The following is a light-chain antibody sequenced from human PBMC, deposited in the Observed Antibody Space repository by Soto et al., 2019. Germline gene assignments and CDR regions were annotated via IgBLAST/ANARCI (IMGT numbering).Light chain of an antibody. V-gene: IGLV2-8*01. CDR1: SSDVGGYNY. J-gene: IGLJ1*01. CDR2: EVS. CDR3: SSYSGTNYHYV. Sequence: QCVLNQPPSASGAFGQSVTISCTGTSSDVGGYNYVSWYQQHPGKAPKLMIYEVSERPSGVPDRFSGSKSGNTASLTVSGLQADDEADYYCSSYSGTNYHYVFGTGTKVTVL.